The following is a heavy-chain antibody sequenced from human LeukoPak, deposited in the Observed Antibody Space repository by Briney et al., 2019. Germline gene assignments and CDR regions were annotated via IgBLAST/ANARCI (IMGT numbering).Heavy chain of an antibody. CDR2: INWDGGST. D-gene: IGHD5/OR15-5a*01. CDR1: GFTFDDYG. Sequence: GGSLRLSCAASGFTFDDYGMSWVRQAPGKGLEWVSGINWDGGSTGYADSVKGRFTISRDNAKNFLYLQMNSLRAEDPALYYCARTVSSAGRSDDAFDIWGQGTIVTVSS. J-gene: IGHJ3*02. CDR3: ARTVSSAGRSDDAFDI. V-gene: IGHV3-20*04.